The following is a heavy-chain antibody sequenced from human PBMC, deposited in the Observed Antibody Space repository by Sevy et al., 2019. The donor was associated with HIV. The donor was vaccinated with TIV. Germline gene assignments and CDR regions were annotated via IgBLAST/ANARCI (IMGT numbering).Heavy chain of an antibody. CDR3: AKDHGDYEDSFEY. Sequence: GGSLRLSCAASGFTFSSYGMHWVRQAPGKGLEWVAVISYDGSNKYYADSVKGRFTISRDNSKNTLYLQMNSLRAEDTAVYYCAKDHGDYEDSFEYWGQGTLVTVSS. CDR1: GFTFSSYG. J-gene: IGHJ4*02. V-gene: IGHV3-30*18. CDR2: ISYDGSNK. D-gene: IGHD4-17*01.